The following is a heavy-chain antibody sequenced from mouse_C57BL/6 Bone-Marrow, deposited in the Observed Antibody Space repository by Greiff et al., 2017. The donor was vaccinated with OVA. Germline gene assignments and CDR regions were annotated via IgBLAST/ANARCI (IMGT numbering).Heavy chain of an antibody. V-gene: IGHV1-55*01. CDR2: LYPGSGST. CDR3: AREGLLRPPGYFDV. Sequence: QVHVKQSGAELVKPGASVKMSCKASGYTFTSYWITWVKQRPGQGLEWIGDLYPGSGSTNYNEKFKSKATLTVDTSSSTAYMQLSSLTSEDSAVYYCAREGLLRPPGYFDVWGTGTTVTVSS. D-gene: IGHD1-2*01. CDR1: GYTFTSYW. J-gene: IGHJ1*03.